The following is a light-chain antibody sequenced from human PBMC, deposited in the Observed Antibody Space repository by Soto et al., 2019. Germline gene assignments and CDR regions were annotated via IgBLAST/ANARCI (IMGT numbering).Light chain of an antibody. CDR1: KLGDKY. CDR2: QDS. CDR3: QAWDSTTVV. V-gene: IGLV3-1*01. J-gene: IGLJ2*01. Sequence: YELTQAPPVSVSPGQTASITCSGDKLGDKYACWYQQKPGQSPVLVIYQDSKRPSGIPERFSGSNSGNTATLTISGTQAMDEADYYCQAWDSTTVVFGGGTKVTVL.